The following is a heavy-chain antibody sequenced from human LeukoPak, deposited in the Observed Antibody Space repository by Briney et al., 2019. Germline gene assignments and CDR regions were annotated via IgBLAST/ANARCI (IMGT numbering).Heavy chain of an antibody. Sequence: GASVKVSCKASGYTFTGYYMHWVRQAPGQGLEWMGCINPTSGGTNYAQKFQGRVTMTSDTSISTAYMELSSLRSDDTAVYYCARDSRNYYDSRGGGDEAFDIWGQGTMVTVSS. J-gene: IGHJ3*02. CDR2: INPTSGGT. D-gene: IGHD3-22*01. V-gene: IGHV1-2*02. CDR1: GYTFTGYY. CDR3: ARDSRNYYDSRGGGDEAFDI.